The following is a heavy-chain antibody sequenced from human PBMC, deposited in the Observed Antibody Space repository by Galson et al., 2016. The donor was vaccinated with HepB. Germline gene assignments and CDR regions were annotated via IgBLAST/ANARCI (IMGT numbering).Heavy chain of an antibody. CDR3: TRAGEWLKQDFDY. CDR2: SNGFEFSY. J-gene: IGHJ4*02. CDR1: GFTFSRFW. V-gene: IGHV3-74*01. Sequence: SLRLSCAASGFTFSRFWIHWVRQIPRKGLVWVSRSNGFEFSYRYADTVKGRFTISRDNTKYTVYLQMNSLRAGDTAVYYCTRAGEWLKQDFDYWGQGTLVTVSS. D-gene: IGHD5-24*01.